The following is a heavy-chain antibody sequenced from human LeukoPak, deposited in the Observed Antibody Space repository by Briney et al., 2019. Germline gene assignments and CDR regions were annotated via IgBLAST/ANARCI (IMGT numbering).Heavy chain of an antibody. Sequence: SETLSLTCTVSGGSISSYYWSWIRQPPGKGLEWIGYIYYSGSTNYNPSPKSRVTISVDTSKNQFSLKLSSVTAADTAVYSCAKTGFQWGDYYYYMDVWGKGTTVTVSS. D-gene: IGHD1-14*01. J-gene: IGHJ6*03. CDR2: IYYSGST. CDR3: AKTGFQWGDYYYYMDV. V-gene: IGHV4-59*01. CDR1: GGSISSYY.